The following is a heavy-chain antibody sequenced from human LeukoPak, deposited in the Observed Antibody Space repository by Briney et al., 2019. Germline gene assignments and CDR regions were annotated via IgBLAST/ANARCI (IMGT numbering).Heavy chain of an antibody. V-gene: IGHV1-2*02. Sequence: ASVKVSCKASGYTFTGYYIHWVRQAPGQGLEWMGWINPNSGGTNYAQKFQGRVTMTRDTSISTAYMELSRLRSDDTAVYYCAREGSGYSGHTIFDYWGQGTLVTVSS. CDR3: AREGSGYSGHTIFDY. D-gene: IGHD5-12*01. J-gene: IGHJ4*02. CDR1: GYTFTGYY. CDR2: INPNSGGT.